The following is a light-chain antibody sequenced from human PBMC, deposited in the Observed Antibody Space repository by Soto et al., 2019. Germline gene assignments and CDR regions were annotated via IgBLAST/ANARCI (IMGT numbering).Light chain of an antibody. J-gene: IGLJ3*02. Sequence: QSVLTQPPSVSGAPGQRVTISCTGSSSNIGAGYDVHWYQQLPGTAPKLLIYGNSNRPSGVPDRFSGSKSGTSASLAITGLQAEDEADYSCQSRFAVFGGGTKLTVL. CDR3: QSRFAV. V-gene: IGLV1-40*01. CDR2: GNS. CDR1: SSNIGAGYD.